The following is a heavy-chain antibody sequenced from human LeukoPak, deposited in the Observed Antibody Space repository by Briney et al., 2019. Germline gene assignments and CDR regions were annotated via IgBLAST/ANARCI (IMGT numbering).Heavy chain of an antibody. CDR3: ARRQYYDSSGYWYYFDS. CDR2: IYYSGST. CDR1: GGSISSYY. Sequence: PSETLSLTCTVSGGSISSYYWNWLRQPPGKGLEWIGQIYYSGSTNYNPSLKSRVTISVDTSKNQFSLKLSSVTAADTAVYYCARRQYYDSSGYWYYFDSWGQGTLVTVSS. D-gene: IGHD3-22*01. V-gene: IGHV4-59*08. J-gene: IGHJ4*02.